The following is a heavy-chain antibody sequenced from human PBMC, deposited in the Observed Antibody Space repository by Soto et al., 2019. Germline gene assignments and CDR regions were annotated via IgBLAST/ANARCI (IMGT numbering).Heavy chain of an antibody. V-gene: IGHV4-34*01. CDR2: INHSGST. J-gene: IGHJ6*02. CDR3: ARWRWYDFWSGYYRYYYGMDV. Sequence: QVQLQQWGAGLLKPSETLSLTCAVYGGSFSGYYWSWIRQPPGKGLEWIGEINHSGSTNYNPSLKSRVTISVDTSKNQFSLKLSSVTAADTAVYYCARWRWYDFWSGYYRYYYGMDVWGQGTTVTVSS. CDR1: GGSFSGYY. D-gene: IGHD3-3*01.